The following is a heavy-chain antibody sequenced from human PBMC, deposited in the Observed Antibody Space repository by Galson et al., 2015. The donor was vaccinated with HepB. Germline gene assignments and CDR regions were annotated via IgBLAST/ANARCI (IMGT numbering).Heavy chain of an antibody. CDR3: VKGTGSAPVRNWFDP. CDR2: ISSDGGST. Sequence: SLRLSCAASGFTFTGYAMHWVRQAPGKGLEYVSAISSDGGSTYYADSVKGRFTISRDNSKNTLYLQMSSLRAEDTAVYYCVKGTGSAPVRNWFDPWGQGTLVTVSS. CDR1: GFTFTGYA. J-gene: IGHJ5*02. V-gene: IGHV3-64D*06.